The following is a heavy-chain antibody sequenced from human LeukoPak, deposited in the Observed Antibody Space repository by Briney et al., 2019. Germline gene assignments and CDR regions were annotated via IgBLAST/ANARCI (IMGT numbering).Heavy chain of an antibody. CDR1: GGSISSGYYY. CDR2: IYTSGST. V-gene: IGHV4-61*02. J-gene: IGHJ3*02. D-gene: IGHD5-18*01. Sequence: PSQTLSLTCTVSGGSISSGYYYWSWIRQPAGKGLEWIGRIYTSGSTNYNPSLKSRVTISIDTSKNQFSLKLSSVTAADTAVYYCARYRGYSYGSGGIDAFDIWGQGTMVTVSS. CDR3: ARYRGYSYGSGGIDAFDI.